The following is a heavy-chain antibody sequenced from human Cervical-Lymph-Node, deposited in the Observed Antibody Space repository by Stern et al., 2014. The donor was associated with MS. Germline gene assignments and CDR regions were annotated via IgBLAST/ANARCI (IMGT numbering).Heavy chain of an antibody. CDR1: GYTFTSYG. D-gene: IGHD6-19*01. J-gene: IGHJ4*02. Sequence: QMQLVQSGGEVKKPGASVKVSCKASGYTFTSYGINWVRQAPGQGLEWMGWIRDYTGNTNYAQNFQGRVTLTTDTSTGTAYMELRSLRSDDTAVYYCARGGAVGGYSSFDYWGQGTLVTASS. CDR2: IRDYTGNT. CDR3: ARGGAVGGYSSFDY. V-gene: IGHV1-18*01.